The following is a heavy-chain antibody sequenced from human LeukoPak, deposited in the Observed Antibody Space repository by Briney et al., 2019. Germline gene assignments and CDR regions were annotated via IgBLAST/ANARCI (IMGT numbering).Heavy chain of an antibody. CDR3: ARVRYCSSTSCFAYFDY. Sequence: GGSLRLSCAASGFTFSNFAMTWVRQAPGKGPEWVSYISGSSRTIYYADSVKGRFTISRDNAKNSLYLQMNSLRAEDTAVYYCARVRYCSSTSCFAYFDYWGQGTLVTVSS. J-gene: IGHJ4*02. D-gene: IGHD2-2*01. CDR2: ISGSSRTI. CDR1: GFTFSNFA. V-gene: IGHV3-48*04.